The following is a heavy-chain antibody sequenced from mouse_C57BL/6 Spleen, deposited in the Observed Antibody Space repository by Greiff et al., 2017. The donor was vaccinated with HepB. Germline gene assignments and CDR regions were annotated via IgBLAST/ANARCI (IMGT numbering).Heavy chain of an antibody. J-gene: IGHJ4*01. Sequence: EVKLQESGPGLVKPSQSLSLTCSVTGYSITSGYYWNWIRQFPGNKLEWMGYISYDGSNNYNPSLKNRISITRDTSKNQFFLKLNSVTTEDTATYYCARDLDYYDFYAMDYWGQGTSVTVSS. CDR3: ARDLDYYDFYAMDY. V-gene: IGHV3-6*01. CDR2: ISYDGSN. CDR1: GYSITSGYY. D-gene: IGHD2-1*01.